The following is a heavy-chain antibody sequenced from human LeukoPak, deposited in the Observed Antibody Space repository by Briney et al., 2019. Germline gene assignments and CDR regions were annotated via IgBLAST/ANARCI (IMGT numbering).Heavy chain of an antibody. CDR2: IIQDGSVT. V-gene: IGHV3-74*01. CDR1: GLTFSNYY. CDR3: ATDDYRGLGY. D-gene: IGHD3-16*01. Sequence: SGGSLRLSCVTSGLTFSNYYMHWLRQVPGEGLVWVSHIIQDGSVTSYADSVKGRFTISRDNAKNTVYLQLNNLRAEDTAVYYCATDDYRGLGYWRQGTMVTVSS. J-gene: IGHJ4*02.